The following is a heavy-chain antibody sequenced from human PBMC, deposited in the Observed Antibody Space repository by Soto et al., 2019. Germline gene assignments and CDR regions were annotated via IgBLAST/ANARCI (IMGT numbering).Heavy chain of an antibody. V-gene: IGHV3-23*01. CDR1: GFNLFSYA. CDR3: ANVLLWFGELSHY. Sequence: EVPLLESGGGLVQPGGYLRLSCAASGFNLFSYAMSWVRQAPGKGLGWVSAISGSGGSTYYADSVKGRFTISRDNYQNTQYLQMNSTRDEDTAVYYCANVLLWFGELSHYCGKGTLVTISS. D-gene: IGHD3-10*01. J-gene: IGHJ4*02. CDR2: ISGSGGST.